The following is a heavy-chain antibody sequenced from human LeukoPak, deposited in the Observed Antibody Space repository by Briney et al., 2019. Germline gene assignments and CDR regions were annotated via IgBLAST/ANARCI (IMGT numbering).Heavy chain of an antibody. CDR2: ISGNSAYI. D-gene: IGHD3-22*01. V-gene: IGHV3-21*01. CDR3: EREPGHGSSVGCDF. J-gene: IGHJ4*02. CDR1: VFTFRTFS. Sequence: MTGGSLRLSYGPSVFTFRTFSMNGVRQAPGKGLEGVSSISGNSAYIFYANSVKGRFTISSANARISLFLQMNTMRAKDTAVYYCEREPGHGSSVGCDFWGQGTLVTVSS.